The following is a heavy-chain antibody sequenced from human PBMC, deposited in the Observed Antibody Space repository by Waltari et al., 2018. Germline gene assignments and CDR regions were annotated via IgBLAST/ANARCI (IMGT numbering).Heavy chain of an antibody. CDR1: GFTFSSYW. CDR3: ARDNRLFGQQTLYGMDV. J-gene: IGHJ6*02. V-gene: IGHV3-74*01. Sequence: EVQLVESGGGLVQPGGSLRLSCAVSGFTFSSYWMYWVRQAPEKGLVWVSRINGDCISTAYADSVKGRFTISRDNAKNTLYLQMNSLRAEDTAVYYCARDNRLFGQQTLYGMDVWGQGTTVIVSS. D-gene: IGHD6-13*01. CDR2: INGDCIST.